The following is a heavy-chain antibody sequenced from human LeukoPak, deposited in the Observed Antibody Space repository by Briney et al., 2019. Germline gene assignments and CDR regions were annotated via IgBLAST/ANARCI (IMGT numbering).Heavy chain of an antibody. CDR3: ARSLPGAIGAADF. CDR2: IHSSGST. Sequence: SETLSLTCTVSGVSIISYYWSWIRQPPGKGLEWIAFIHSSGSTGYNPSLKSRFTISVDTSKNHFSLKVTSMSAADTGVYYCARSLPGAIGAADFWGQGALVTVSS. J-gene: IGHJ4*02. CDR1: GVSIISYY. V-gene: IGHV4-59*01. D-gene: IGHD6-13*01.